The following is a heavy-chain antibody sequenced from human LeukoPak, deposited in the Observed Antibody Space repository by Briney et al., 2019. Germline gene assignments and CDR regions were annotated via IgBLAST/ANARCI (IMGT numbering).Heavy chain of an antibody. J-gene: IGHJ1*01. Sequence: GGSLRLSCAASGFTFSSYAMTWVRQAPGKGLVWVSRINIDGSSGSYADSVEGRFTISRDNSKNTLYLQMNSLRAEDTAVYYCARDRSAAAGTEYFQHWGQGTLVTVSS. CDR3: ARDRSAAAGTEYFQH. CDR1: GFTFSSYA. V-gene: IGHV3-74*01. D-gene: IGHD6-13*01. CDR2: INIDGSSG.